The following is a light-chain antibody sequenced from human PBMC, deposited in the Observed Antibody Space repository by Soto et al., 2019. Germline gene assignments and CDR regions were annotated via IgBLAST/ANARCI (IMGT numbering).Light chain of an antibody. CDR2: EVS. J-gene: IGLJ1*01. Sequence: QSVLTQPASVSGSPGQSTTISCTGTSSDVGSYNLVSWYQQHPGKAPKLMIYEVSKRPSGVSNRFSGSKSGNTASLTISGLQAEDEADYYCCSDAGIPPVFGTWTKV. CDR1: SSDVGSYNL. CDR3: CSDAGIPPV. V-gene: IGLV2-23*02.